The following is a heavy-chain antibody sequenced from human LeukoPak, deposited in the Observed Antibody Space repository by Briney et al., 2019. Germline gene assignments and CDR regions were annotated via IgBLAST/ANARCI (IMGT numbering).Heavy chain of an antibody. CDR1: GFTFSSYS. Sequence: PGGSLRLSCAASGFTFSSYSMNWVRQAPGKGLEWVSSISSSSSYIYYADSVKGRFTISRDNAKNSLYLQMNSLRAEDTAVYYCASHPEYSSPVGYYYYMDVWGKGTTVTVSS. J-gene: IGHJ6*03. CDR3: ASHPEYSSPVGYYYYMDV. D-gene: IGHD6-6*01. CDR2: ISSSSSYI. V-gene: IGHV3-21*01.